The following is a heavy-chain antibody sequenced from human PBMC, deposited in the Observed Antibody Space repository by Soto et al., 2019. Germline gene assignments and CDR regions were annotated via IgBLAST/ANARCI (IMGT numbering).Heavy chain of an antibody. Sequence: ASVKVSCKASGYTFTGYYMHWVRQAPGQGLEWMGWINPNSGGTNYAQKFQGRVTMTRDTSISTAYTVYLQMNSLRADDTAVYYCARGGTSTTYWGLFYNWGQGTLVTVS. CDR3: ARGGTSTTYWGLFYN. CDR1: GYTFTGYY. J-gene: IGHJ4*02. CDR2: INPNSGGT. D-gene: IGHD7-27*01. V-gene: IGHV1-2*02.